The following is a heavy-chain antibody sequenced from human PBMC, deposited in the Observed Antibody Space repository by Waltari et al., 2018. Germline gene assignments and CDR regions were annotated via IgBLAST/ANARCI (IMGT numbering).Heavy chain of an antibody. J-gene: IGHJ4*02. Sequence: QVQLQESGPGLVTPSGTLSVTCAVSGASLSVSYWWSWVRQPPGKGLEWIGQIHGSGRSNYNPSLESRVTVSIDTSNNHFSLKVTSATAADTAVYYCARDRGRGLYLDSWGQGTLVTVSP. D-gene: IGHD2-15*01. CDR2: IHGSGRS. V-gene: IGHV4-4*02. CDR1: GASLSVSYW. CDR3: ARDRGRGLYLDS.